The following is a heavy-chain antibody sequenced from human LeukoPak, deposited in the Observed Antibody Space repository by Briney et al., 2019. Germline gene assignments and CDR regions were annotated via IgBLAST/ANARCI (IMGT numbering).Heavy chain of an antibody. D-gene: IGHD5-24*01. CDR3: ARVTRRWLQLDY. CDR2: ISSSSSSI. Sequence: PGGSLRLSCAASGFTFSSYSMNWVRQAPGKGLEWVSSISSSSSSIYYADSVKGRFTISRDNARNSLFLQMNSLSAEDTAVYYCARVTRRWLQLDYWGQGTLVTVSS. V-gene: IGHV3-21*01. CDR1: GFTFSSYS. J-gene: IGHJ4*02.